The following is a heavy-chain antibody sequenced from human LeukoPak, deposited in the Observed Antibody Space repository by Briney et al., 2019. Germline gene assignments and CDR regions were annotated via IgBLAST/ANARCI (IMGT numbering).Heavy chain of an antibody. CDR3: ATTTTRGIPHYFDY. Sequence: GESLKISCKGSGYSFANYWIVWVRQMPGKGLECMRIIYPGDSDTRYRPSFQGQVTISADKSISTAYLQWSGLKTSDTAMYYCATTTTRGIPHYFDYWGQGTLVTVSS. V-gene: IGHV5-51*01. J-gene: IGHJ4*02. CDR1: GYSFANYW. D-gene: IGHD1-1*01. CDR2: IYPGDSDT.